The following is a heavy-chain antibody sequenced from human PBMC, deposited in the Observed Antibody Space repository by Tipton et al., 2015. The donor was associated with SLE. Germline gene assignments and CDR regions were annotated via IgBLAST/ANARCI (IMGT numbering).Heavy chain of an antibody. CDR1: GGSISSYY. J-gene: IGHJ4*02. D-gene: IGHD6-6*01. CDR2: IYTSGST. CDR3: RVEPVDY. V-gene: IGHV4-4*08. Sequence: TLSLTCTVSGGSISSYYWSWVRQPPGKGLEWIGYIYTSGSTNYNPSLKSRVTISVDTSKNQFSLKLSSVTAADTAVYYCRVEPVDYWGQGTLVTVSS.